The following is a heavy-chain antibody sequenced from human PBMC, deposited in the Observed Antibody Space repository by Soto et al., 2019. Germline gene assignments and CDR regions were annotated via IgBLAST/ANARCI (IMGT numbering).Heavy chain of an antibody. V-gene: IGHV3-30-3*01. J-gene: IGHJ6*02. CDR3: AGGDTYYAMGA. CDR1: GFTFSNYI. Sequence: QLQLVESGGGVVQPGRSLRLSCAASGFTFSNYILHWVRQAPGKGLEWVAFISYDGSNKDYADSMKGRFTISRDNSKNTLYLQLSSLRPEDTAVYYCAGGDTYYAMGAWGQGTTVTVSS. D-gene: IGHD5-18*01. CDR2: ISYDGSNK.